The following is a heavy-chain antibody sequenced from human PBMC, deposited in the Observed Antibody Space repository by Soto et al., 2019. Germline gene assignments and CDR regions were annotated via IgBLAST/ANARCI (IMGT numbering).Heavy chain of an antibody. Sequence: QVQLEESGGGLVKPGGSLRLSCAASGFTFSAYYMSWIRQAPGKGLEYISYIGSSATSANYAASVKGRFTISRDNAKNSLYLQMNSLRAEDTAVYYCVRDRGAVTGQSFDYWGQGALVTVSS. J-gene: IGHJ4*02. V-gene: IGHV3-11*05. CDR3: VRDRGAVTGQSFDY. CDR2: IGSSATSA. D-gene: IGHD6-19*01. CDR1: GFTFSAYY.